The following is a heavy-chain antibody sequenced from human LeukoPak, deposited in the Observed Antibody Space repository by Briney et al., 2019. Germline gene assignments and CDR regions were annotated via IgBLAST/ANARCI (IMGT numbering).Heavy chain of an antibody. J-gene: IGHJ4*02. CDR3: ARDRRTIFGVVIRTGIDY. CDR2: INHSGST. CDR1: GGSFSGYY. D-gene: IGHD3-3*01. Sequence: SETLSLTCAVYGGSFSGYYWSWIRQPPGKGLEWIGEINHSGSTNYNPSLKSRVTISVDTPKNQFSLKLSSVTAADTAVYYCARDRRTIFGVVIRTGIDYWGQGTLVTVSS. V-gene: IGHV4-34*01.